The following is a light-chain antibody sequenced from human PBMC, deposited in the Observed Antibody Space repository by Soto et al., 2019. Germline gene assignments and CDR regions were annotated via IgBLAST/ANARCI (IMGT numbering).Light chain of an antibody. Sequence: QLVLTQPPSASASLGASVKLTCTLSSGHSSYAIAWHQQQPEKGPRYLMKLNSDGSHRKGDGIPDRFSGSSSGAERYLTISSLQSEDEADYYCQTWGTGIVLFVGGTKVTVL. CDR2: LNSDGSH. CDR3: QTWGTGIVL. V-gene: IGLV4-69*01. CDR1: SGHSSYA. J-gene: IGLJ2*01.